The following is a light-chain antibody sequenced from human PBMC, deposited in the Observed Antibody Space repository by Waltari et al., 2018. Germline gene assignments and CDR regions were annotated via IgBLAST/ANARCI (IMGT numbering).Light chain of an antibody. CDR3: MQGVEAPVT. Sequence: DIVMNQTPLSLSVPPGQPASISCKSRQSLFHSDGKTHLYWYLQKPGQSPQLMIYEVSRRFSGVSHRFSGSGSGTEFTLQISRVEAEDVGMYYCMQGVEAPVTFGGGTKLEIK. CDR2: EVS. J-gene: IGKJ4*01. CDR1: QSLFHSDGKTH. V-gene: IGKV2-29*03.